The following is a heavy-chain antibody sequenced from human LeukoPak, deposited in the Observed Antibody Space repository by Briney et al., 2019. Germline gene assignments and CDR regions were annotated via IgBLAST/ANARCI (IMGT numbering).Heavy chain of an antibody. D-gene: IGHD3-10*01. CDR2: IIPILGIA. J-gene: IGHJ4*02. Sequence: SVKVSCKASGGTFSSYAISWVRQAPGQGLEWMGRIIPILGIANYAQKFQGRVTITADKSTSTAYMELSSLRSEDTAVYYCASAVYGSGSYFERDYWGQGTLVTVSS. V-gene: IGHV1-69*04. CDR3: ASAVYGSGSYFERDY. CDR1: GGTFSSYA.